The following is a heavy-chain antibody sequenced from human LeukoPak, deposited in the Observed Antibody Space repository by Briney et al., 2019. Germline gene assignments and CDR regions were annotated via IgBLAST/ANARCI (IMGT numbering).Heavy chain of an antibody. CDR3: ARDLGIAAAGTQFDY. CDR1: GGTFSSYA. Sequence: ASVKVSCKASGGTFSSYAISWVRQAPGQGLEWMGWISAYNGNTNYAQKLQGRVTMTTDTSTSTAYMELRSLRSDDTAVYYCARDLGIAAAGTQFDYWGQGTLVTVSS. V-gene: IGHV1-18*01. D-gene: IGHD6-13*01. CDR2: ISAYNGNT. J-gene: IGHJ4*02.